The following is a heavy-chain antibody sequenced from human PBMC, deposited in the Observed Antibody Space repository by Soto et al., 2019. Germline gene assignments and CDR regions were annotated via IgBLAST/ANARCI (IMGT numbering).Heavy chain of an antibody. Sequence: GGSLRLSGAASGFTYTEFALHWVRQAPGKGMEWVAIISYDGSDKYYADSVKGRFAISRDNPKNTLYLEMNSLRPEDTAVYFCARRAWDSYYAIDVWGQGTTVTVSS. D-gene: IGHD3-22*01. V-gene: IGHV3-30*09. J-gene: IGHJ6*02. CDR2: ISYDGSDK. CDR1: GFTYTEFA. CDR3: ARRAWDSYYAIDV.